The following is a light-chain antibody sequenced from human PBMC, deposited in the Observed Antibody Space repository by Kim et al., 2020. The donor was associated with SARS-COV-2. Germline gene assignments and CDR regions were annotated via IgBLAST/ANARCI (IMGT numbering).Light chain of an antibody. Sequence: GQSVTISCTGTSSDVGSSNRVSWYQQPPGTAPKLMIYEVINRPSGVPDRFSGSKSGNTASLTISGLQAEDEADYYCSSYTSSSTYVFGTGTKVTVL. CDR2: EVI. CDR3: SSYTSSSTYV. J-gene: IGLJ1*01. CDR1: SSDVGSSNR. V-gene: IGLV2-18*02.